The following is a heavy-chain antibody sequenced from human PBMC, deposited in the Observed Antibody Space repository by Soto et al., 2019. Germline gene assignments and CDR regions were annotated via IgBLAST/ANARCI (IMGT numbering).Heavy chain of an antibody. CDR2: INPNSGGT. V-gene: IGHV1-2*04. D-gene: IGHD2-8*01. J-gene: IGHJ5*02. Sequence: ASVKVCCKASGYTFTGYDMHWVRQAPGRGLEWMGWINPNSGGTNYAQKFQGWVTMTRDTSISTAYMELSRLRSDDTAVYYCARDRKYCTKWQPHNCFDPWGQGTLGTVSS. CDR1: GYTFTGYD. CDR3: ARDRKYCTKWQPHNCFDP.